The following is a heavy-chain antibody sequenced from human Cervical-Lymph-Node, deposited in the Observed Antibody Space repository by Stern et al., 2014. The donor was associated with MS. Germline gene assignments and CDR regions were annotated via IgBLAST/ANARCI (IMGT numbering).Heavy chain of an antibody. CDR3: ARDLFTTSLDV. CDR1: GGSISSDNYY. D-gene: IGHD3-22*01. CDR2: IYYSGTT. V-gene: IGHV4-31*03. J-gene: IGHJ6*02. Sequence: QVQLQESGPGLVKPSQTLSLTCTVSGGSISSDNYYWTWIRPHPGNGLEWIGHIYYSGTTYYNPSLNSRVSITEDTSQNLFSLRLSSVTAADTAVYYCARDLFTTSLDVWGHGTTVTVS.